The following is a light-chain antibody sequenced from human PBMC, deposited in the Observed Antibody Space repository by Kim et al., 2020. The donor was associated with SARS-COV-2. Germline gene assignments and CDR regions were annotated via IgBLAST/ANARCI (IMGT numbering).Light chain of an antibody. CDR2: QDS. Sequence: SYELTQPPSVSVSPGQTASITCSGEKLGDKYACWYQQKPGQSPVLVIYQDSKRPSGIPERLSGSNSGNTAPLTISGTQAMDEADYYCQAWDSSTASVVF. CDR3: QAWDSSTASVV. J-gene: IGLJ2*01. CDR1: KLGDKY. V-gene: IGLV3-1*01.